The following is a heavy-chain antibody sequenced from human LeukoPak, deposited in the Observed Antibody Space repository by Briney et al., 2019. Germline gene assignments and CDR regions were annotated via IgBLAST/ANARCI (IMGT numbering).Heavy chain of an antibody. CDR3: ARRHNKYGSGSYYNGGWFDP. D-gene: IGHD3-10*01. V-gene: IGHV4-34*01. J-gene: IGHJ5*02. CDR2: INHSGST. Sequence: SETLSLTCAVYGGSFSGYYWSWIRQPPGKRLEWIGEINHSGSTNYNPSLKSRVTISVDTSKNQFSLKLSSVTAADTAVYYCARRHNKYGSGSYYNGGWFDPWGQGTLVTVSS. CDR1: GGSFSGYY.